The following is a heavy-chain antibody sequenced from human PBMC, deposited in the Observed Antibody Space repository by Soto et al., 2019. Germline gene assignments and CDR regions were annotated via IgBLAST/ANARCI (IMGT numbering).Heavy chain of an antibody. CDR1: SDFIINYY. V-gene: IGHV4-59*08. J-gene: IGHJ6*04. Sequence: SETLSLTCTVSSDFIINYYCSWFRQPPWKGLEWIGYMHYNGYTSYNPSLRSRVTISVDTSKNQFSLKLTSVTVTDTALYYCARQGLGGTLGPVDVGGKGTTVTVPP. CDR2: MHYNGYT. D-gene: IGHD3-16*01. CDR3: ARQGLGGTLGPVDV.